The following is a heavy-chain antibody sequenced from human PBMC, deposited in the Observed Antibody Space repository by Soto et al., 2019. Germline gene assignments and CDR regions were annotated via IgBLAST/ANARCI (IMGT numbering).Heavy chain of an antibody. Sequence: ASVKVSCKASGYTFTSYDINWVRQAPGQGLEWMGWISAYNGNTHYAQKLQGRVTMTTDTSTSTAYMELRSLRSDDTAVYYCARVFQGWFDPWGQGTLVTVSS. D-gene: IGHD3-10*02. J-gene: IGHJ5*02. CDR3: ARVFQGWFDP. V-gene: IGHV1-18*01. CDR2: ISAYNGNT. CDR1: GYTFTSYD.